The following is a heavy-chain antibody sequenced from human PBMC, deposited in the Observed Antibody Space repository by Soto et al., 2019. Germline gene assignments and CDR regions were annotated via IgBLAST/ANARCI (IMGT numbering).Heavy chain of an antibody. D-gene: IGHD2-15*01. CDR3: ARQKVVAATPYYMDV. Sequence: SETLSLTCTVSGGSISSYYWSWIRQPPGKGLEWIGYIYYSGSTNYNPSLKSRVTISVDTSKNQFSLKLSSVTAADTAVYYCARQKVVAATPYYMDVWGKGTTVTVSS. J-gene: IGHJ6*03. CDR1: GGSISSYY. V-gene: IGHV4-59*08. CDR2: IYYSGST.